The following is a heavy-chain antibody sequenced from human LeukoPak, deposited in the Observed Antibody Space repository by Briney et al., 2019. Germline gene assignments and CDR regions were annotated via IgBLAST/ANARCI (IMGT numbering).Heavy chain of an antibody. CDR1: GFTFSRFA. D-gene: IGHD3-22*01. CDR3: AKDGNYFDSSGYLIPFDY. V-gene: IGHV3-23*01. Sequence: PGGSLRLSCAASGFTFSRFAMSWVRQAPGKGLEWVSSISGSDRTTYYADSVKGRFTISRDNSKNMLYLQMNSLRADDTAVYYCAKDGNYFDSSGYLIPFDYWGQGTLVTVSS. J-gene: IGHJ4*02. CDR2: ISGSDRTT.